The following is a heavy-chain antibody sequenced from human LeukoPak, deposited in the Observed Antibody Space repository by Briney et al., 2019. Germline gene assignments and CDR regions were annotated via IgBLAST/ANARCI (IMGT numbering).Heavy chain of an antibody. J-gene: IGHJ4*02. Sequence: GGALRLSCATSGFTFSGSAIDWGRQAWGEGLEWVGRVRRKANNYATVYAASVKGRFIITRDDSKNTVYLQMNSLKTEDTAVYYCTRHAAGGDTGGYPSDYWGQGTLVTVSS. CDR1: GFTFSGSA. D-gene: IGHD3-22*01. V-gene: IGHV3-73*01. CDR3: TRHAAGGDTGGYPSDY. CDR2: VRRKANNYAT.